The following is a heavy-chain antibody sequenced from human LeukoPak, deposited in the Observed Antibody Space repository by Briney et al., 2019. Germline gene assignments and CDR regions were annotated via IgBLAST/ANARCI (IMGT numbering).Heavy chain of an antibody. J-gene: IGHJ4*02. CDR3: ARDSSGYYLGSPFDY. D-gene: IGHD3-22*01. CDR2: IYYSGST. Sequence: PSETLSLTCTVSGGSISSSSYYWSWIRQPPGRGLEWIGSIYYSGSTYYNPSLKSRVTISVDTSKNQFSLKLSSVTAADTAVYYCARDSSGYYLGSPFDYWGQGTLVTVSS. V-gene: IGHV4-39*01. CDR1: GGSISSSSYY.